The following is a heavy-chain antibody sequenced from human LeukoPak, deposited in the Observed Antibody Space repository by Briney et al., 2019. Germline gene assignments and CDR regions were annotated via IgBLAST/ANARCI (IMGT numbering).Heavy chain of an antibody. CDR3: ARVGIVVVPAAHDTYYYGMDV. CDR2: INPNSGGT. Sequence: GASVKVSCKASGYTFTVYYIHWLRQAPGQGLEWMGWINPNSGGTNYAQKFQGRVTMTRDTSISTAYMELSRLRSDDTAVYYCARVGIVVVPAAHDTYYYGMDVWGQGTTVTVSS. J-gene: IGHJ6*02. CDR1: GYTFTVYY. V-gene: IGHV1-2*02. D-gene: IGHD2-2*03.